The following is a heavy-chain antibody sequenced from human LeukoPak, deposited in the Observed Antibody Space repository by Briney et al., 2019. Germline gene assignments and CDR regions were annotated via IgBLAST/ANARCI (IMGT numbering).Heavy chain of an antibody. CDR3: ARGLLNSGLHPFDY. CDR2: IYYSGST. Sequence: PSETLSLTCTVSGGPISSYYWSWIRQPPGKGLEWIVYIYYSGSTNYNPSLKSRVTISVDTSKNQFSLKLSSVTAADTAVYYCARGLLNSGLHPFDYWGQGTLVTVSS. V-gene: IGHV4-59*01. CDR1: GGPISSYY. D-gene: IGHD5-12*01. J-gene: IGHJ4*02.